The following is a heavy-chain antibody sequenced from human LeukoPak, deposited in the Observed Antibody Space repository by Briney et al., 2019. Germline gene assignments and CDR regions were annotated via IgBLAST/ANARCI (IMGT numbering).Heavy chain of an antibody. CDR2: IYSGGAT. D-gene: IGHD6-13*01. CDR3: AKGDSSWSFDY. J-gene: IGHJ4*02. CDR1: GFIVSRNY. Sequence: GGSLRLSCAASGFIVSRNYMSWVRQAPGKGLEWVSIIYSGGATYYADSVKGRFTISRDNSKNTLFLQMNSLRAEDTAVYYCAKGDSSWSFDYWGQGTLVTVSS. V-gene: IGHV3-53*01.